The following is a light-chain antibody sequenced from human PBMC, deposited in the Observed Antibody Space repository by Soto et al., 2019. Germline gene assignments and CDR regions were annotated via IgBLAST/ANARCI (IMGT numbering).Light chain of an antibody. V-gene: IGKV2-24*01. J-gene: IGKJ2*01. Sequence: DIVMTQTPLSSPVTLGQPASISCRSSQSLLHSDGNTYLSWLHQRPGQPPRLLIYKISNRLSGVPDRFSGSGAGTDFTLKISRVEAEDVGVYYCMPATPYRPYTCGQGTKLEIE. CDR2: KIS. CDR1: QSLLHSDGNTY. CDR3: MPATPYRPYT.